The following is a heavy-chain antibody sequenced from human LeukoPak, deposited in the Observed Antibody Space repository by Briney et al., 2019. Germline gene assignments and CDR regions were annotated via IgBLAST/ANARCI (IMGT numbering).Heavy chain of an antibody. CDR3: AKDRDILTGYLDY. CDR2: ISYDGSDK. V-gene: IGHV3-30*18. D-gene: IGHD3-9*01. J-gene: IGHJ4*02. CDR1: GFTFSRYG. Sequence: GGSLRLSCAASGFTFSRYGMHWVRQAPGKGLEWVAVISYDGSDKYYVDSVKGRFTISKDNSKNTLYLQMNSLRAEDTAVYYCAKDRDILTGYLDYWGQGTLVTVSS.